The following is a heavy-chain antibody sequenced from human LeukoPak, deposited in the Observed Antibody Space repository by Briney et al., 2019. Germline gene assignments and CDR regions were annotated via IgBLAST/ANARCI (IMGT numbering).Heavy chain of an antibody. CDR1: GFTYNSYE. CDR2: ISRSCSTI. J-gene: IGHJ6*03. Sequence: GGPLTLPCGPSGFTYNSYEMNWLPQAPGKGVEGVSYISRSCSTIYYADFVKGRLTTSKDNAKNSLYLQMNSLRAEDTAVYYCARDPYSGSYGDYYYYYMDIWGKGTTVTISS. D-gene: IGHD1-26*01. V-gene: IGHV3-48*03. CDR3: ARDPYSGSYGDYYYYYMDI.